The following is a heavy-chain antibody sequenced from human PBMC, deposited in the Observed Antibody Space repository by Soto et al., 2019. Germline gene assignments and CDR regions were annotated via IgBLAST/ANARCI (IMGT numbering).Heavy chain of an antibody. D-gene: IGHD1-1*01. CDR3: AKDTSTNWNNWFDP. J-gene: IGHJ5*02. V-gene: IGHV3-23*01. CDR1: GFTFSSYA. CDR2: ITGSAGST. Sequence: GGSLRLSCAASGFTFSSYAMSWVRQAPGKGLEWVSVITGSAGSTYYADSVKGRFTISRDNSKNTLYLQMNSLGAEDTAVYYCAKDTSTNWNNWFDPWGQGTLVTSPQ.